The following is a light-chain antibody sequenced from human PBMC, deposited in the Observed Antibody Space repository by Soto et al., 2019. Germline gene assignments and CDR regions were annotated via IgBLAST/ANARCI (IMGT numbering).Light chain of an antibody. CDR3: SSYTSSSTDV. Sequence: QSALTQPASVSGSPGQSITISCTVTSSDVGGDYSVCWYQQHPGKAPKLMIYDVTNRPSGVSNRFSGSKSGNTASLTISGLQAEDEADYYCSSYTSSSTDVFGTGTKLTVL. CDR2: DVT. V-gene: IGLV2-14*01. CDR1: SSDVGGDYS. J-gene: IGLJ1*01.